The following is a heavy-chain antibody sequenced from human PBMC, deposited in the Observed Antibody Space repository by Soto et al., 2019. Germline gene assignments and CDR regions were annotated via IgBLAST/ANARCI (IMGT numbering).Heavy chain of an antibody. CDR3: AHRRVVLRYFDWLVRTYWFAP. V-gene: IGHV2-5*02. CDR2: IYWDDDK. Sequence: SGPTLVNPTQTLTLTCAFSGFSLSTSGVGVGWIRQPPGKALEWLALIYWDDDKRYSPSLKSRLTITKDTSKNQVVLTMTNMDPVDTATYYCAHRRVVLRYFDWLVRTYWFAPWGQGTLVTGSS. J-gene: IGHJ5*02. D-gene: IGHD3-9*01. CDR1: GFSLSTSGVG.